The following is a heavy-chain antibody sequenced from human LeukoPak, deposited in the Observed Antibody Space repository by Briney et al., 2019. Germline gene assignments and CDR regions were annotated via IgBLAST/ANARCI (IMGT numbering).Heavy chain of an antibody. Sequence: SETLSLTSTVSGGSPSRGGFYWGWNRPHPRKGLGWIGYIYYSGSTYYNPSLKSRVTISVDTSKNQFSLKLSSVTAADTAVYYCARWVGRDGYNNYYYYGMDVWGQGTTVTVSS. CDR3: ARWVGRDGYNNYYYYGMDV. J-gene: IGHJ6*02. V-gene: IGHV4-31*03. CDR1: GGSPSRGGFY. D-gene: IGHD5-24*01. CDR2: IYYSGST.